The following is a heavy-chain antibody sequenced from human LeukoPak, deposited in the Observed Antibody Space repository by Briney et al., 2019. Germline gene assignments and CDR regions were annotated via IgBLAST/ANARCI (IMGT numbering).Heavy chain of an antibody. Sequence: PGGSLRLSCAASGLTFSSHWMHWVRQAPGKGLVWVSRITNDGSSTTYADSVKGRFTISRDNAKNSLYLQMNSLRAEDTALYYRAREVSEGFDFWGQGTLVTVSS. J-gene: IGHJ4*02. V-gene: IGHV3-74*01. CDR3: AREVSEGFDF. CDR2: ITNDGSST. CDR1: GLTFSSHW. D-gene: IGHD3-22*01.